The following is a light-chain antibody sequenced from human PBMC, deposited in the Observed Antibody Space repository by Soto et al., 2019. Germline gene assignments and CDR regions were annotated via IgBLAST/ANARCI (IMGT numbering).Light chain of an antibody. CDR1: QSVSNY. Sequence: EIALTQSPATLSLAPGERATLSCRASQSVSNYLAWYQLKPGQAPRLLIYDASNRATGIPARFSGSGSGTDFTLTISSLEPEDFAVYYCQQRSNWPTIIFGQGTRLEIK. CDR3: QQRSNWPTII. V-gene: IGKV3-11*01. J-gene: IGKJ5*01. CDR2: DAS.